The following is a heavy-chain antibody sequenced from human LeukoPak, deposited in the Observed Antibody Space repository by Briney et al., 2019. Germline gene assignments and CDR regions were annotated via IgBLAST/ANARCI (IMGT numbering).Heavy chain of an antibody. CDR2: LYSDGKT. V-gene: IGHV3-53*01. CDR3: ATEGLGVTTCFDY. CDR1: GFSVTSNY. D-gene: IGHD3-10*01. Sequence: PGGSLRLSCAASGFSVTSNYMSWVRQAPGKGLEWVSVLYSDGKTFYADSVRGRFTFSRDLSKNTLYLQMNSLRVEDTAVYYCATEGLGVTTCFDYWGQGTLVTVSS. J-gene: IGHJ4*02.